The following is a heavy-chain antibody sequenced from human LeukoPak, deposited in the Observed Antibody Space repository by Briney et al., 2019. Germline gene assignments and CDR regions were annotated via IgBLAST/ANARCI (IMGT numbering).Heavy chain of an antibody. CDR1: GGSFSDYS. V-gene: IGHV4-34*01. Sequence: PSETLSLTCAVFGGSFSDYSWTWIRQTPGKGLEWIGEINHRGGTNYNPSLKSRLTISVDTSKNQFSLNLTSVTAADTAVYYCASGVGEFFPDAFNIWGHGTMVGVFS. D-gene: IGHD3-10*01. J-gene: IGHJ3*02. CDR3: ASGVGEFFPDAFNI. CDR2: INHRGGT.